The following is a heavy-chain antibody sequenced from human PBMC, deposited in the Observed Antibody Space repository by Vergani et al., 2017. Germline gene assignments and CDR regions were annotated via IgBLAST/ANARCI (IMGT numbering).Heavy chain of an antibody. V-gene: IGHV4-34*01. CDR2: INHSGST. CDR1: GGSFSGYY. J-gene: IGHJ6*02. Sequence: QVQLQQWGAGLLKPSETLSLTCAVYGGSFSGYYWSWIRQPPGKGLEWIGEINHSGSTNYNPSLKSRVTISVDTSKNQFSLKLSPVTAADTAVYYCATRAMAGTRENNYYYGMDVWGQGTTVTVSS. CDR3: ATRAMAGTRENNYYYGMDV. D-gene: IGHD6-19*01.